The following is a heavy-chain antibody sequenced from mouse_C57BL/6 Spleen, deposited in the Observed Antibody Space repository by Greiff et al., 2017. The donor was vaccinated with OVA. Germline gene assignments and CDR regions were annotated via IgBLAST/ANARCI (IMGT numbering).Heavy chain of an antibody. Sequence: QVQLQQPGAELVRPGSSVKLSCKASGYTFTSYWMDWVKQRPGQGLDWIGNIYPSDSETHYNQKFKDKATLTVDKSSSTAYMQLSSLTSEDSAVYYCARGTDGYYLYFDYWGQGTTLTVSS. CDR3: ARGTDGYYLYFDY. J-gene: IGHJ2*01. V-gene: IGHV1-61*01. D-gene: IGHD2-3*01. CDR1: GYTFTSYW. CDR2: IYPSDSET.